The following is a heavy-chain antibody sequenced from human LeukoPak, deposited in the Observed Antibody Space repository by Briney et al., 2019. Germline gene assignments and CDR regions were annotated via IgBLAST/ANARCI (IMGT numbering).Heavy chain of an antibody. J-gene: IGHJ3*02. D-gene: IGHD2-15*01. Sequence: PSETLSLTCAVYSVTFSGYYWSWIRQPPGKGLEWIGEINHRGSTNYNASLKSRVTISVDTSKNQVSLKLTSVTAADTAVYYCARGHIVVVVDTTRSDAFDMWGQGTMVTVSS. V-gene: IGHV4-34*01. CDR2: INHRGST. CDR3: ARGHIVVVVDTTRSDAFDM. CDR1: SVTFSGYY.